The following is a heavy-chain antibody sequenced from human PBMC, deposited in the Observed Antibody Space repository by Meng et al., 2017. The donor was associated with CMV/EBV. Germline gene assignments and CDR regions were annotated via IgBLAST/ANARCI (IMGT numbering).Heavy chain of an antibody. CDR3: ARWRLPIVVVPAYYFDY. V-gene: IGHV4-39*07. CDR1: GGSISSSSYY. D-gene: IGHD2-2*01. CDR2: IYYSGSN. Sequence: SETLSLTCTVSGGSISSSSYYWGWIRQPPGKGLEWIGSIYYSGSNYYNPSLKSRVTISVDTSKNQFSLKLSSVTAADTAVYYCARWRLPIVVVPAYYFDYWGQGTLVTVSS. J-gene: IGHJ4*02.